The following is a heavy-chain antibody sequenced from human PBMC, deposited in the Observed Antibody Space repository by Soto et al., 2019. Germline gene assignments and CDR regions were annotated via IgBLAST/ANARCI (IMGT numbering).Heavy chain of an antibody. CDR1: GGSISSGGYY. Sequence: QVQLQESGPGLVKPPQTLSLTCTVSGGSISSGGYYWSWIRQHPGKGLEWIGYIYYSGITYNNPSLKSRVTISVDTSKNQYSLKLSSVTAADTAVYYCARVYSGYDYRGWFDPWGQGSLVTVSS. J-gene: IGHJ5*02. D-gene: IGHD5-12*01. CDR3: ARVYSGYDYRGWFDP. V-gene: IGHV4-31*03. CDR2: IYYSGIT.